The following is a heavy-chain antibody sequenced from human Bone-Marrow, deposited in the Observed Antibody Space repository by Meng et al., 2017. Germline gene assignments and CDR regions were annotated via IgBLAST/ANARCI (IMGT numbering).Heavy chain of an antibody. CDR2: IGSSGSTI. D-gene: IGHD5-24*01. J-gene: IGHJ3*02. V-gene: IGHV3-48*03. Sequence: GESLKISCAASGFIFSSYEMNWVRQAPGKGLEWLSYIGSSGSTIYYADSVKGRFTIARDNAKNSLHLQMNSLRAEDTAVYYCARGDGYNWGAFDIWGQGTMVTVSS. CDR1: GFIFSSYE. CDR3: ARGDGYNWGAFDI.